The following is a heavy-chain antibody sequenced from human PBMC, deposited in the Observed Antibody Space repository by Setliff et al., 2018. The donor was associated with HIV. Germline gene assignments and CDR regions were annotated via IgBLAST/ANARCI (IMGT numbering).Heavy chain of an antibody. V-gene: IGHV4-30-2*01. CDR3: ARGGLGDSSGYYYVYAFDI. D-gene: IGHD3-22*01. J-gene: IGHJ3*02. CDR2: IYHSGST. CDR1: GGSISSGGYS. Sequence: SETLSLTCGVSGGSISSGGYSWNWIRQPPGKGLEWIGYIYHSGSTYYNPSLKSRVTISVDRSKNQFSLKLSSVTAADTAVYYCARGGLGDSSGYYYVYAFDIWGQGTMVTVSS.